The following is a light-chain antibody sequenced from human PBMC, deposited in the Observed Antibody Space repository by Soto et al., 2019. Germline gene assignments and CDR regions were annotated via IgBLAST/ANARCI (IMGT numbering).Light chain of an antibody. CDR3: QQYGSSPPWT. CDR1: QSVSSSY. V-gene: IGKV3-20*01. Sequence: EIVLTQSPGTLSLSPGERATLSCRASQSVSSSYLAWYQQKPGQAPRLLIYGASSRATGIPDRFSGSGSGTAFTLTISRLEPEDLALYYCQQYGSSPPWTVGPGTKV. J-gene: IGKJ1*01. CDR2: GAS.